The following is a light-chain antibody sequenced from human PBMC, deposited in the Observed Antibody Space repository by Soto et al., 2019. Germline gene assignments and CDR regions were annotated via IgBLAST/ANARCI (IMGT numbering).Light chain of an antibody. Sequence: EIVLTQSPGTLSLSPGERATLACRASQSVSSSYFAWYQQKPGQAPRLLIYGASSRASGIPDRFSGGGSGTDFTLTISRLEPEDFAVYYCQQYASSPQTFGQGSKVDIK. J-gene: IGKJ1*01. CDR3: QQYASSPQT. CDR1: QSVSSSY. V-gene: IGKV3-20*01. CDR2: GAS.